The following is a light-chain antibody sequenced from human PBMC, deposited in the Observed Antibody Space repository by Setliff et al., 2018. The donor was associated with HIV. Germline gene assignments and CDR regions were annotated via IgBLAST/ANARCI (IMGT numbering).Light chain of an antibody. V-gene: IGLV2-23*02. CDR1: NSDVGSYNL. Sequence: QSALTQPASVSGSPGQSITISCTGTNSDVGSYNLVSWYQQHPGKAPKLMIYEVCKRPSGVSNRFSGSKSGNTASLTIFGLQAEDEADYYCCSYAGTSTYVFGTGTKVTV. CDR2: EVC. CDR3: CSYAGTSTYV. J-gene: IGLJ1*01.